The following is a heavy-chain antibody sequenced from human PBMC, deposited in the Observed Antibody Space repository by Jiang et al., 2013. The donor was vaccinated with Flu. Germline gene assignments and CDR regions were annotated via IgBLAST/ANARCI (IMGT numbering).Heavy chain of an antibody. CDR3: ARGSDGYSGWPDASEI. V-gene: IGHV4-4*02. Sequence: SSSHWWTWVRQAPGRGWSGLGKSIIWGHQLNPSLKSRVTISVDQSNNQFSLMLTSATAADTAVYYCARGSDGYSGWPDASEIWGQGTMVTVSS. CDR2: SIIWGH. D-gene: IGHD5-24*01. CDR1: SSSHW. J-gene: IGHJ3*02.